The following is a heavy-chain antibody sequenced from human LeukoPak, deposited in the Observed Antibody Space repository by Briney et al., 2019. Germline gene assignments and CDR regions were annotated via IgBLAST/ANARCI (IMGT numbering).Heavy chain of an antibody. Sequence: GGSLRLSCAASGFTFSSYAMNWVRQAPGKGLEWVSTISDSGGSTYYADSVKGRFTISRDNSQNTLHLQMNSLRAEDTAVYYCAKGSSAAVVDYWDQGTLVTVSS. V-gene: IGHV3-23*01. CDR2: ISDSGGST. D-gene: IGHD2-15*01. CDR1: GFTFSSYA. CDR3: AKGSSAAVVDY. J-gene: IGHJ4*02.